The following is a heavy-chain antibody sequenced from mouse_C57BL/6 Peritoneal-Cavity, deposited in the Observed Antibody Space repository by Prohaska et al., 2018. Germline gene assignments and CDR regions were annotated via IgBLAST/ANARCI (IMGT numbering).Heavy chain of an antibody. CDR3: ARDRNWHFDV. CDR2: INTYSGVP. Sequence: QIQLVQSGPELKKPGETVKISCKASGYTFTTYGMSWVKQAPGKGLKWMSWINTYSGVPTYADDFKGRFAFSLETSASTAYLQINNLKNEDTATYFCARDRNWHFDVWGTGTTVTVSS. CDR1: GYTFTTYG. V-gene: IGHV9-3*01. J-gene: IGHJ1*03.